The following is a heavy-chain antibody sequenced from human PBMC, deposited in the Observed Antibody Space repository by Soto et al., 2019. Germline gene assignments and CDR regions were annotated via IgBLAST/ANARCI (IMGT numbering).Heavy chain of an antibody. J-gene: IGHJ4*02. V-gene: IGHV1-24*01. Sequence: GASVKVSCKVSGYTLTELSMHWVRQAPGKGLEWMGGFDPEDGETIYAQKFQGRVTMTEDTSTDTAYMELSSLRSEDTAVYYYDSSGYYPFDYWGQGTLVTVSS. D-gene: IGHD3-22*01. CDR3: DSSGYYPFDY. CDR2: FDPEDGET. CDR1: GYTLTELS.